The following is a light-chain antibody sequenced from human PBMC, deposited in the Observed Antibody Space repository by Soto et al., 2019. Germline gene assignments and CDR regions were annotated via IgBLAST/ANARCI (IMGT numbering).Light chain of an antibody. J-gene: IGLJ1*01. Sequence: QSVLTQPASVSGSPGQSITISCTGTSSDVGGYNYVSWYQQHPGKAPKLMIYDVSNRPSGVSNRFSGSKSGNTASLTISGLQAEDEADYYCSSYTSSSTTSVSGTGTKLTVL. CDR2: DVS. CDR3: SSYTSSSTTSV. V-gene: IGLV2-14*01. CDR1: SSDVGGYNY.